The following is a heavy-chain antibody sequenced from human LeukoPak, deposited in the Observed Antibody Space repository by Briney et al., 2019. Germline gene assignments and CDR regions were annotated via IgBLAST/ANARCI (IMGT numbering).Heavy chain of an antibody. CDR2: IGASGDSI. V-gene: IGHV3-23*01. Sequence: GGSLRLSCAVSGFTFSSYAMIWVRQAPGRGLVWVSSIGASGDSIYYTDSVKGRFTISRDNSKNTLYLQMSSLRVEDTAVYYCAKVPDVSDYWGQGTLVTVSS. J-gene: IGHJ4*02. CDR1: GFTFSSYA. CDR3: AKVPDVSDY.